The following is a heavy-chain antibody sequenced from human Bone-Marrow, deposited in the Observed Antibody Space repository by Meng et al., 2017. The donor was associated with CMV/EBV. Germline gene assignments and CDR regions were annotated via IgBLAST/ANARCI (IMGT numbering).Heavy chain of an antibody. D-gene: IGHD6-19*01. V-gene: IGHV1-69*05. Sequence: KISCKGSGYSFTSYWIGWVRQMPGKGLEWMGGIIPIFGTANYAQKFQGRVTITTDESTSTAYMELSSLRSEDTAVYYCARGIGWNYFDYWGQGTLVTVSS. J-gene: IGHJ4*02. CDR1: GYSFTSYW. CDR2: IIPIFGTA. CDR3: ARGIGWNYFDY.